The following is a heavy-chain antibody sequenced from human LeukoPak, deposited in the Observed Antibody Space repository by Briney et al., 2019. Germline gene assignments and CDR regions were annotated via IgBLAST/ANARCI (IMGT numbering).Heavy chain of an antibody. J-gene: IGHJ4*02. CDR2: IYPGDSDT. V-gene: IGHV5-51*01. D-gene: IGHD2-15*01. CDR1: GYSFTSYW. CDR3: ARRGYCSGGSCYFSSYYFDY. Sequence: GESLKISCKGSGYSFTSYWIGWVRQMPGKGLEWMGIIYPGDSDTRYSPSFQGQVTISADKSISTAYLQWSNLKASDTAMYYCARRGYCSGGSCYFSSYYFDYWGQGTLVTVSS.